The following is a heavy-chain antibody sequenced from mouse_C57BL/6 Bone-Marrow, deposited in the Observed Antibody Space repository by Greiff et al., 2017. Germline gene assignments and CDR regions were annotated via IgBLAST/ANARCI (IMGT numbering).Heavy chain of an antibody. CDR3: ARSYHYNDYTMDY. Sequence: QVQLQQPGAELVKPGASVKLSCKASGYTFTNYWMHWVKQRPGQGLEWIGMMHPNGGSPDYNEKFKSEATLSVDKSSRTAYMELSRLTSEDSAVYYCARSYHYNDYTMDYWGQGTSVTVSS. CDR1: GYTFTNYW. D-gene: IGHD1-2*01. J-gene: IGHJ4*01. CDR2: MHPNGGSP. V-gene: IGHV1-64*01.